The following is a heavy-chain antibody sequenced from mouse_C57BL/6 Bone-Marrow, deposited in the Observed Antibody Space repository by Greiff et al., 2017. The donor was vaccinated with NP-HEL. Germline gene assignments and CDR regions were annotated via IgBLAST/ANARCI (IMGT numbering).Heavy chain of an antibody. J-gene: IGHJ1*03. CDR3: ARRASDVYYWYFDV. CDR2: INSDGGST. Sequence: EVKLVESGGGLVQPGESLKISCESNEYEFPSYDMSWVRKTPEKRLELVAAINSDGGSTYYPDTLERRFIISRDNTKKTLYLQMSSLRSEDTALYYCARRASDVYYWYFDVWGTGTTVTVSS. D-gene: IGHD3-3*01. CDR1: EYEFPSYD. V-gene: IGHV5-2*01.